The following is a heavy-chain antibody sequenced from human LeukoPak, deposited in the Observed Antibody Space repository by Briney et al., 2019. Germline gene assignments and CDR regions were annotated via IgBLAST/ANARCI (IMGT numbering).Heavy chain of an antibody. V-gene: IGHV1-46*01. CDR3: ARDYHGSGSLTTFDS. CDR2: INPRGGSA. Sequence: ASVKVSCKASGYTFTSFFMHWVRQAPGQGLEWMGIINPRGGSATSAQRFQGRLTVTRDTSTSTVYMELSSLTSEDTAVYYCARDYHGSGSLTTFDSWGQGTTVTVSS. D-gene: IGHD3-10*01. J-gene: IGHJ4*03. CDR1: GYTFTSFF.